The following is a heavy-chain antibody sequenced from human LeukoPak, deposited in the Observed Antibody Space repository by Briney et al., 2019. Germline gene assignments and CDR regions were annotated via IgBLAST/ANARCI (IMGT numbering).Heavy chain of an antibody. D-gene: IGHD3-22*01. CDR3: ARALRITMIGDY. V-gene: IGHV3-48*03. CDR1: GFAFSSYE. CDR2: ISSSGNTI. Sequence: GGSLRLSCAASGFAFSSYEMNWVRQAPGKGLEWVSYISSSGNTIHYADSVKGRFTISRDNDKNSMFLQMNSLRAEDTAVYYCARALRITMIGDYWGQGTLVTVSS. J-gene: IGHJ4*02.